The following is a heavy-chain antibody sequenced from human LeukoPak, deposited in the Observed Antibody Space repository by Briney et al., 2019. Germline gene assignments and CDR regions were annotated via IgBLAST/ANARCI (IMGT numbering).Heavy chain of an antibody. CDR3: ATKGAATPYYYYGMDV. D-gene: IGHD2-15*01. V-gene: IGHV4-30-4*07. CDR2: IYYGGSS. Sequence: SETLSLTCAVSGGSISSGGYSWSWIRQPPGKGLEWIGYIYYGGSSYYNPSLKSRAVISIDTSKNQFSLKLSSLTAADTAVYYCATKGAATPYYYYGMDVWGQGTTVTVSS. J-gene: IGHJ6*02. CDR1: GGSISSGGYS.